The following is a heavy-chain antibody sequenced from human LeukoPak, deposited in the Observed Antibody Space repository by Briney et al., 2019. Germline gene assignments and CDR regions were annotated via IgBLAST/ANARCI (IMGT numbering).Heavy chain of an antibody. CDR3: AKSYSGSYYVIDY. CDR1: GFTFSGYA. D-gene: IGHD1-26*01. CDR2: ISYDGSNK. Sequence: GRSLRLSCAASGFTFSGYAIHWVRQAPGKGLEWVALISYDGSNKYYADSVKGRFTISRDNSKNTLYLQMSSLRTEDTAVYYCAKSYSGSYYVIDYWGQGTLVTVSS. J-gene: IGHJ4*02. V-gene: IGHV3-30-3*02.